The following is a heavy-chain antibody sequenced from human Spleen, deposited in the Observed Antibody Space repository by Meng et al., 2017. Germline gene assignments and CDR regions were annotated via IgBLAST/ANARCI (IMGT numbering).Heavy chain of an antibody. Sequence: GESLKISCAASGFTFDDYPMYWVRQVPGKGLEWVSVISWDGGSTFYRDSVKGRFTISRDNSKHSLYLQMNSLTAEDTALYYCAKDIAESTGWPPYGKDVWGQGTTVTVSS. J-gene: IGHJ6*02. V-gene: IGHV3-43D*03. CDR2: ISWDGGST. D-gene: IGHD2-8*02. CDR3: AKDIAESTGWPPYGKDV. CDR1: GFTFDDYP.